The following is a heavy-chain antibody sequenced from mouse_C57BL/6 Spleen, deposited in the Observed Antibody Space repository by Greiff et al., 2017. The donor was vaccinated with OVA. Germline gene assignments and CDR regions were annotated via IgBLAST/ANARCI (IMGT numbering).Heavy chain of an antibody. J-gene: IGHJ1*03. CDR2: INPNNGGT. D-gene: IGHD2-1*01. Sequence: DVQLQESGPELVKPGASVKMSCKASGYTFTDYNMHWVKQSHGKSLEWIGYINPNNGGTSYNQKFKGKATFTVNKSSSTAYMELRSLTSEDSAVYYCARGGKGYFDVWGTGTTVTVSS. CDR1: GYTFTDYN. V-gene: IGHV1-22*01. CDR3: ARGGKGYFDV.